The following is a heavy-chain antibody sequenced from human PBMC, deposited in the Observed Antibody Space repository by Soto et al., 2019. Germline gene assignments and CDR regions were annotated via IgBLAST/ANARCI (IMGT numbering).Heavy chain of an antibody. Sequence: GASVKVSCKASGGTFSSYAISWVRQAPGQGLEWMGGIIPIFGTANYAQKFQGRVTITADESTSTAYMELSSLRSEDTAVYYCARVRIVGATTGTLGYWGQGTLVTVSS. V-gene: IGHV1-69*13. CDR2: IIPIFGTA. J-gene: IGHJ4*02. D-gene: IGHD1-26*01. CDR3: ARVRIVGATTGTLGY. CDR1: GGTFSSYA.